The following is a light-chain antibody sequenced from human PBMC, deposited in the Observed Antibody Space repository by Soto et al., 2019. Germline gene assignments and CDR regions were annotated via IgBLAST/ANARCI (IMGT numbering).Light chain of an antibody. CDR1: ESLSTY. V-gene: IGKV3-11*01. CDR2: DAS. Sequence: IVLTQSPDTLSLCPGETATLSCRASESLSTYLGWYQQRTGQAPSLLIYDASSRATGIPARFSGSGSGTDFTLTISSLEPEDVAVYYCQLRNRWPPITFGQGTRLEIK. J-gene: IGKJ5*01. CDR3: QLRNRWPPIT.